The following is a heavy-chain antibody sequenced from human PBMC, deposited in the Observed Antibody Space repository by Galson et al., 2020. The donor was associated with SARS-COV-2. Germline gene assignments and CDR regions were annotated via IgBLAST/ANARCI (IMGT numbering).Heavy chain of an antibody. J-gene: IGHJ4*02. CDR3: ARILGYCSSTSCYGFDY. CDR2: INAGNGNT. D-gene: IGHD2-2*01. Sequence: ASVKVSCKASGYTFTSYAMHWVRQAPGQSLEWMGWINAGNGNTKYSQKFQGRVTITRDTSASTAYMELSSLRSEDTAVYYCARILGYCSSTSCYGFDYWGQGTLVTVSS. CDR1: GYTFTSYA. V-gene: IGHV1-3*01.